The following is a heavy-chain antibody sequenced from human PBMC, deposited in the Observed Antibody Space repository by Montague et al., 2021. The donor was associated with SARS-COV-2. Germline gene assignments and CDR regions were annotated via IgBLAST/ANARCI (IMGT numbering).Heavy chain of an antibody. J-gene: IGHJ4*02. V-gene: IGHV4-39*01. CDR3: ARQGKTRIAMIVVVIGYFDY. CDR1: GGSISSCCYY. CDR2: IYGSGSY. Sequence: SETLSLTCTVSGGSISSCCYYWGWMRPPPGQGWVGIGSIYGSGSYYYYPYLQSRVSVYVYTSKNQFSLKLSTAAAADTALCYCARQGKTRIAMIVVVIGYFDYWGQGTLVTVSS. D-gene: IGHD3-22*01.